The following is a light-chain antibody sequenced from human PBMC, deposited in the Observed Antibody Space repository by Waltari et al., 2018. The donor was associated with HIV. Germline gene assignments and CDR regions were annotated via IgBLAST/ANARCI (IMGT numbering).Light chain of an antibody. CDR2: DAS. CDR1: QSVSTK. Sequence: EIVMTQSPATLSVSPGERATLSCRASQSVSTKLAWYQQKPGQAPRLLIYDASTRATGIPARFSGSGSGAEFTLTISSLQSEDFALYYCQQYDSWPPYTFGQGSKVEIK. J-gene: IGKJ2*01. CDR3: QQYDSWPPYT. V-gene: IGKV3-15*01.